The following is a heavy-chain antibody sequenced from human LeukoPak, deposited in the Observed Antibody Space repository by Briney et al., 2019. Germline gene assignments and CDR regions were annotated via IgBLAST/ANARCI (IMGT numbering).Heavy chain of an antibody. J-gene: IGHJ3*02. D-gene: IGHD2-21*02. CDR2: INPNSGGT. CDR3: ARASYRHHIVVVTAAFDI. V-gene: IGHV1-2*02. Sequence: ASVKVSCKASGYTFTGYYMHWVRQAPGQGLEWMGWINPNSGGTNYAQKFQGRVTMTRDTSISTAYMELSRLRSDDTAVYYCARASYRHHIVVVTAAFDIWGQGTMVTVSS. CDR1: GYTFTGYY.